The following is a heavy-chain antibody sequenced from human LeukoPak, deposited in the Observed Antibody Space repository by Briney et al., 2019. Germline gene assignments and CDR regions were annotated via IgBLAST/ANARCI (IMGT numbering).Heavy chain of an antibody. J-gene: IGHJ4*02. CDR1: GFTVSSNY. V-gene: IGHV3-53*01. Sequence: GGSLRLSCAASGFTVSSNYMSWVRQAPGKGLEWVSVIYSGGRTYYADSVKGGFTISIDNSKNTLYLQMNSVRAEDTDVYYCARSVATMSFDYWGQGTLVTVSS. D-gene: IGHD5-12*01. CDR2: IYSGGRT. CDR3: ARSVATMSFDY.